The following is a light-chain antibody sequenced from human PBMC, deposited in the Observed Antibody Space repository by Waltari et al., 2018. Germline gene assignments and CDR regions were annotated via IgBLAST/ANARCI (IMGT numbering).Light chain of an antibody. CDR1: SGHSNNI. CDR2: INRDGSH. Sequence: QLVVTQSSSASASLGASVKLTCTLDSGHSNNIIAWLQQQPEKGPRYLLKINRDGSHSKGDEIPVRFSGASSGAERYRAISNRQSEEEGDYYCQTGGHGTWVFGGGTKLTVL. CDR3: QTGGHGTWV. J-gene: IGLJ3*02. V-gene: IGLV4-69*01.